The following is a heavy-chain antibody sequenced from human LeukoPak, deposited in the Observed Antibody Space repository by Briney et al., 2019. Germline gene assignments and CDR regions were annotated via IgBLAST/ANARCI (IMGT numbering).Heavy chain of an antibody. D-gene: IGHD3-10*01. CDR2: IYTSGST. CDR1: GGSISSYY. V-gene: IGHV4-4*07. Sequence: SETLSLTCTVSGGSISSYYWSWLRQPAGKGLEWIGRIYTSGSTNYNPSLKSRVTISVDTSKNQFSLKLSSVTAADTAVYYCASTLVRGVIPFDWGQGTLVTVSS. CDR3: ASTLVRGVIPFD. J-gene: IGHJ4*02.